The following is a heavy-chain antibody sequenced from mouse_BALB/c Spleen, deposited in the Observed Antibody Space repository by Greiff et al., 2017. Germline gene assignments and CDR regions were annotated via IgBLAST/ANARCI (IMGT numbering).Heavy chain of an antibody. CDR3: ARDDGYYALDY. V-gene: IGHV1-14*01. CDR1: GYTFTSYV. CDR2: INPYNDGT. D-gene: IGHD2-3*01. J-gene: IGHJ4*01. Sequence: EVQVVESGPELVKPGASVKMSCKASGYTFTSYVMHWVKQKPGQGLEWIGYINPYNDGTKYNEKFKGKATLTSDKSSSTAYMELSSLTSEDSAVYYCARDDGYYALDYWGQGTSVTVSS.